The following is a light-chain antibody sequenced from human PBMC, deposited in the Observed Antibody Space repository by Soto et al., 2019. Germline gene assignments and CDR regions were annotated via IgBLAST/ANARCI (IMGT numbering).Light chain of an antibody. CDR2: GAS. CDR3: QQYNTWPVT. Sequence: EIVMTQSPATLSVSPGERATVSCRASQSVRSNLAWYQHKPGQAPRLLISGASTGATGVPARFSGGGSGTEFTLTINSLQSEDFAVYYCQQYNTWPVTFGGGTKVDIK. V-gene: IGKV3-15*01. CDR1: QSVRSN. J-gene: IGKJ4*01.